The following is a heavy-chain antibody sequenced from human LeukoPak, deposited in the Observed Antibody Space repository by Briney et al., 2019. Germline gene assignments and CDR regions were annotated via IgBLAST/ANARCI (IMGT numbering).Heavy chain of an antibody. J-gene: IGHJ4*02. D-gene: IGHD5-18*01. Sequence: ASVKVSCKASGYTFTNNFMHWVRQAPGQGLEWIGIINPSGDNTWYAQKFQGRVTMARNTSISTAYMELSSLRSEDTAVYYCARRYSYGFPSDYWGQGTLVTVSS. CDR3: ARRYSYGFPSDY. CDR1: GYTFTNNF. CDR2: INPSGDNT. V-gene: IGHV1-46*01.